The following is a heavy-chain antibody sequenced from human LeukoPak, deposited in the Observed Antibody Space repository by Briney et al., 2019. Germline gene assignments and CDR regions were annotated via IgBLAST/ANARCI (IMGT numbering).Heavy chain of an antibody. Sequence: SETLSLTCTVSGGSISSSSYYWGWIRQPPGKGLEWIGSIYYSGSTYYTPSLKSRVTISVDTSNNQFSLKLSSVTAADTAVYDCARPDPDAFDIWGQGTMVTVSS. V-gene: IGHV4-39*01. J-gene: IGHJ3*02. CDR1: GGSISSSSYY. CDR3: ARPDPDAFDI. CDR2: IYYSGST.